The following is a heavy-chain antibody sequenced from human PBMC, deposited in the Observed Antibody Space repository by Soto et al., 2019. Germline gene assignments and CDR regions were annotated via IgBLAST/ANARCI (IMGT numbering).Heavy chain of an antibody. V-gene: IGHV4-30-4*01. CDR1: GGSISSGDYY. CDR3: AREFWSGYRLYYFDY. Sequence: QVQLQESGPGLVKPSQTLSLTCTVSGGSISSGDYYWSWIRQPPGKGLEWIGYIYYSGSTYYNPSLKSRVTISVDTSKNQFSLKLSSVTAADTAVYYCAREFWSGYRLYYFDYWGQGTLVTVSS. J-gene: IGHJ4*02. CDR2: IYYSGST. D-gene: IGHD3-3*01.